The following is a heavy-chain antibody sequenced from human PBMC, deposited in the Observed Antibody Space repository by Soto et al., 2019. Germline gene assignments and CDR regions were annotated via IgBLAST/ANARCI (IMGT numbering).Heavy chain of an antibody. CDR2: IRCSGGST. CDR3: AKQKDIVVVVAATLGWFDP. V-gene: IGHV3-23*01. Sequence: PGGSLRLSCAASGFTFSSYGMHWVRQAPGKGLEWVSAIRCSGGSTYYADSVKGRFTISRDNSKNTLYLQMNSLRAEDTAVYYCAKQKDIVVVVAATLGWFDPWGQGTLVTVSS. D-gene: IGHD2-15*01. CDR1: GFTFSSYG. J-gene: IGHJ5*02.